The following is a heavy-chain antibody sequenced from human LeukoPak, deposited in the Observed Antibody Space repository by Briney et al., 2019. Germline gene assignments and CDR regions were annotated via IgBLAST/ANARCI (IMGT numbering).Heavy chain of an antibody. CDR2: INPKSGGT. V-gene: IGHV1-2*02. D-gene: IGHD3-10*01. CDR1: GYTFTGYF. J-gene: IGHJ5*02. Sequence: ASVKVSCKASGYTFTGYFIHWVRQAPGQVLEWMGWINPKSGGTNYEQRFRDRVTMTRDTSISTAYMELSRLRSDDTAVYYCARSMVVRGVMGNYFDPWGQGTLVIVSS. CDR3: ARSMVVRGVMGNYFDP.